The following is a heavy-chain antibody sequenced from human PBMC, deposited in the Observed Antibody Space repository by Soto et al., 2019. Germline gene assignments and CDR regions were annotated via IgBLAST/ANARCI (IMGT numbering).Heavy chain of an antibody. V-gene: IGHV1-69*09. CDR1: GVSFNSYG. CDR3: ARMKLARLGH. J-gene: IGHJ4*02. CDR2: INPASQLR. Sequence: QVQLLQSGTEVKRPGSSVKVSCRASGVSFNSYGFAWVRQAPGRGLEWVGKINPASQLRNYQQSLQGRVTITADTSTRKAYMELSGLTAEDTGGYYCARMKLARLGHWGQGTLVTVSS.